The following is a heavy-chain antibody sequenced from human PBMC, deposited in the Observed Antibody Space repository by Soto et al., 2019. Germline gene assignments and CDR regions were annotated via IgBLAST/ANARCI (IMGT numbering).Heavy chain of an antibody. Sequence: SETLSLTCTVSGGSISSSSYYWGWIRQPPGKGLEWVGSIYYTGGTYYNPSLRSRVTISVDTSRTQFSLKLNSVTAADSAVYSCARQLSSSSFDSWGLGTLVTVSS. D-gene: IGHD6-13*01. CDR1: GGSISSSSYY. J-gene: IGHJ4*02. V-gene: IGHV4-39*01. CDR3: ARQLSSSSFDS. CDR2: IYYTGGT.